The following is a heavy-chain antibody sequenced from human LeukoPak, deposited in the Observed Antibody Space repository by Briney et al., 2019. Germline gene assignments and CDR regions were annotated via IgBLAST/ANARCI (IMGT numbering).Heavy chain of an antibody. CDR1: GFTFSSYE. Sequence: HAGGSLRLSCAASGFTFSSYEMNWVRQAPGKGLGWVSYISSSGSTIYYADSVKGRFTISRDNAKNSLHLQMNSLRAEDTAVYYCARGSGCSGGSCYVKGEVFDYWGQGTLVTVSS. J-gene: IGHJ4*02. CDR3: ARGSGCSGGSCYVKGEVFDY. V-gene: IGHV3-48*03. CDR2: ISSSGSTI. D-gene: IGHD2-15*01.